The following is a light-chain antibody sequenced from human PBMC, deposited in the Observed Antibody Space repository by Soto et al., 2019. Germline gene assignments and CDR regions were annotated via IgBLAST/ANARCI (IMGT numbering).Light chain of an antibody. CDR2: GAS. V-gene: IGKV3-20*01. J-gene: IGKJ4*02. Sequence: DIVLTQSPATLSLSPGERATLSCRASQSVSSSYSAWYQQKPGQAPRLLIYGASSRATGSPDRFSGSGSGTDFALTISRLEPEDVAVYYCQQYGSSPPLTFGGGTKVEIK. CDR1: QSVSSSY. CDR3: QQYGSSPPLT.